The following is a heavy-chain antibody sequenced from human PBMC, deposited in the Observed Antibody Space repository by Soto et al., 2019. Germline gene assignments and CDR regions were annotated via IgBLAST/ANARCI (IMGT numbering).Heavy chain of an antibody. CDR3: AKAETGWFAP. Sequence: EEQLLESGGDLVQPGGSLRLSCAASGFTFGQFVMTWVRQAPGKGLEWVSTITGSSGSTTYTESVKGRFTISRDNSKNSLYLQMNNLRADDTAIYYCAKAETGWFAPWGRGTLVTVSS. V-gene: IGHV3-23*01. CDR1: GFTFGQFV. J-gene: IGHJ5*02. D-gene: IGHD3-10*01. CDR2: ITGSSGST.